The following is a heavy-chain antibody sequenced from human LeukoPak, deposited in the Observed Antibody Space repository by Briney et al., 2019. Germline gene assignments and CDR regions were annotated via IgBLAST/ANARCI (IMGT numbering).Heavy chain of an antibody. CDR3: ARVSVVTIRGAYYYYMDV. D-gene: IGHD5-24*01. V-gene: IGHV4-59*01. CDR2: IYYSGST. J-gene: IGHJ6*03. CDR1: GGSISSYY. Sequence: PSETLSLTCTVSGGSISSYYWSWIRQPPGKGLEWIGYIYYSGSTKYNPSPMNRGTISVDPSKNQFSLKLSSVTAADTAVYYCARVSVVTIRGAYYYYMDVWGKGTTVTVSS.